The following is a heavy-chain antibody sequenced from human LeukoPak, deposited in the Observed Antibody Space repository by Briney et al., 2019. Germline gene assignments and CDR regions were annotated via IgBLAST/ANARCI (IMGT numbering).Heavy chain of an antibody. D-gene: IGHD6-13*01. CDR3: ARPYSSNWYDAFHI. V-gene: IGHV4-59*01. Sequence: PSETLSLTCTVSGGPISSYYWSWIRQPPGKGLEWIGYVSYRGDTNYNPSLKSRVTISVDTSKNQFSLKLTSVTAADTAVYYCARPYSSNWYDAFHIWGQGTMVTVSS. CDR2: VSYRGDT. CDR1: GGPISSYY. J-gene: IGHJ3*02.